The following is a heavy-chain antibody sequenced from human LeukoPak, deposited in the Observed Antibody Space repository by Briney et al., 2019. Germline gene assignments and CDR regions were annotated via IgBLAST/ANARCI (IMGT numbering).Heavy chain of an antibody. CDR2: IYHSGST. V-gene: IGHV4-30-2*01. Sequence: PSQTLSLTCAVSGGSISSGGYSWSWIRQPPGKGLEWIGYIYHSGSTYYNPSLKSRVTISVDRSKNHFSLNLSSVTAADTAVYYCARVLEIYGSRSYYPSHWCDPGGRGTLVTVP. CDR3: ARVLEIYGSRSYYPSHWCDP. D-gene: IGHD3-10*01. CDR1: GGSISSGGYS. J-gene: IGHJ5*02.